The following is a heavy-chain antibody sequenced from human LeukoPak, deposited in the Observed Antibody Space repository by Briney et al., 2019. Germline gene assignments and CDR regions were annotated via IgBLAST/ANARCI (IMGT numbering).Heavy chain of an antibody. CDR1: GFTFSSYS. V-gene: IGHV3-21*01. Sequence: PGGSLRLSCAASGFTFSSYSMNWVRQAPGKGLEWVSSISSSSSYIYYADSVKGRFTISRDNAKNSLYLQMNSLRAEDTAVYYCASPFFFGGLWNVWGQGTTVTVSS. CDR2: ISSSSSYI. J-gene: IGHJ6*02. CDR3: ASPFFFGGLWNV. D-gene: IGHD3-10*01.